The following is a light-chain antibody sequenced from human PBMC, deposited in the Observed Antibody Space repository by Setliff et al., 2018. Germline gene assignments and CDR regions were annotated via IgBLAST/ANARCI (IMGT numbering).Light chain of an antibody. CDR2: DVT. CDR3: CSYAGNSRVV. J-gene: IGLJ2*01. Sequence: QSALTQPASVSGSPGQSITISCTGTSSDVGGFHYVSWYQQHPGKTPKLLIFDVTKRPSGVPDRFSASKSGSTASLTISGLQAEDEADYYCCSYAGNSRVVFGGGTKVTVL. CDR1: SSDVGGFHY. V-gene: IGLV2-11*01.